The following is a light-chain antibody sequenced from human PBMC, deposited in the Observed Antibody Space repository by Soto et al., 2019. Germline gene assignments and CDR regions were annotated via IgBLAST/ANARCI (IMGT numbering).Light chain of an antibody. V-gene: IGLV2-23*01. CDR2: EGS. CDR3: CSYAGSSTYV. J-gene: IGLJ1*01. CDR1: SSDVGNYNL. Sequence: QSALTQPASVSGSPGQSITISCTGTSSDVGNYNLVSWYQQHPGKAPKLMIYEGSKRPSGVSNRFSGSKSGNTASLTISILPAEDAADYYCCSYAGSSTYVFGTGTKLTVL.